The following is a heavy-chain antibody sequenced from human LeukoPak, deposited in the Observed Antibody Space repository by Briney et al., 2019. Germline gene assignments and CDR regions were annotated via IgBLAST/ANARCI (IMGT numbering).Heavy chain of an antibody. CDR2: IYYSGST. V-gene: IGHV4-59*08. Sequence: SETLSLTCTVSGGSIGSYYWSWIRQPPGKGLEWIGYIYYSGSTNYNPSLKSRVTISVDTSKNQFSLKLSSVTAADTAVYYCARSGWLASRIYWGQGTLVTVSS. CDR1: GGSIGSYY. CDR3: ARSGWLASRIY. D-gene: IGHD6-19*01. J-gene: IGHJ4*02.